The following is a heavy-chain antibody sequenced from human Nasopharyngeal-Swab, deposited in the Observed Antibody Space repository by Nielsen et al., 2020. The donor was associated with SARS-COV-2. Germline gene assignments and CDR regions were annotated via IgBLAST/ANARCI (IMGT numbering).Heavy chain of an antibody. V-gene: IGHV3-48*03. CDR2: ISSSGSTT. CDR1: GFTFSSYE. J-gene: IGHJ6*02. D-gene: IGHD3-3*01. Sequence: GGSLRLSCAASGFTFSSYEMNWVRQAPGKGLEWVSYISSSGSTTYYADSVKGRFTISRDNAKNSLYLQMNSLRAEDTAVYYCARSHTSITIFGVVTYYGMDVWGQGTTVTVSS. CDR3: ARSHTSITIFGVVTYYGMDV.